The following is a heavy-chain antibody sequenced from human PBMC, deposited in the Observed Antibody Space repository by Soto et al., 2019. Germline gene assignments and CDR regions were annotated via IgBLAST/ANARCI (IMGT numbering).Heavy chain of an antibody. J-gene: IGHJ6*02. CDR2: IYTSGST. CDR1: GGSISSYY. Sequence: SETLSLTCTVSGGSISSYYWSWIRQPAGKGLEWIGRIYTSGSTNYNPSLKSRVTMSVDTSKNQFSLKLSSVTAADTAVYYCVWTPPHYYYGMDVWGQGTTVTVSS. D-gene: IGHD3-3*01. CDR3: VWTPPHYYYGMDV. V-gene: IGHV4-4*07.